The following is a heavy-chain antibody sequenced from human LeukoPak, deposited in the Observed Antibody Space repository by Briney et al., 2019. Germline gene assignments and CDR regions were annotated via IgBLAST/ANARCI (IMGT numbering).Heavy chain of an antibody. Sequence: SQTLSLTCSASGGSINSYYWSWIRQPAGKGLEWIGRIYSSGSTYYNPSLKSRVSMSVDTSKNQFSLKLTSVTAADTAVYYCARGGKATVVTMWGQGILVTVSS. CDR2: IYSSGST. CDR3: ARGGKATVVTM. D-gene: IGHD4-23*01. V-gene: IGHV4-4*07. CDR1: GGSINSYY. J-gene: IGHJ4*02.